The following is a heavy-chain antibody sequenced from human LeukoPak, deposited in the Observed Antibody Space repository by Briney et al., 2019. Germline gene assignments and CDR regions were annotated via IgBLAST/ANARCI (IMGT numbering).Heavy chain of an antibody. D-gene: IGHD6-19*01. Sequence: PGGSLRLSCAASGFTFSTSWMHWVRQAPGKGLVWASRIKTDDSSAIYADSVKGRFTISRDNAKNSLYLQMNSLRAGDMAVYYCARGFEQWLAFDYWGQGTLVTVSS. J-gene: IGHJ4*02. V-gene: IGHV3-74*01. CDR3: ARGFEQWLAFDY. CDR2: IKTDDSSA. CDR1: GFTFSTSW.